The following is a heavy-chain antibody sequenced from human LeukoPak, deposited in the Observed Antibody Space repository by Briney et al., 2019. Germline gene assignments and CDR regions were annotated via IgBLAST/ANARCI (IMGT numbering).Heavy chain of an antibody. V-gene: IGHV3-74*01. CDR3: AREAEEVATAMGVYYYYFMDV. J-gene: IGHJ6*03. CDR1: AFTLSNHW. Sequence: GGSLRLSCALSAFTLSNHWMQWVRHAPGEGLVCVSRVNPDGRRTDYAGSVKGRFTISRDKAKSTLYLQLNSLRGQDTAVYCCAREAEEVATAMGVYYYYFMDVWGKGTAVTVSS. D-gene: IGHD2-21*02. CDR2: VNPDGRRT.